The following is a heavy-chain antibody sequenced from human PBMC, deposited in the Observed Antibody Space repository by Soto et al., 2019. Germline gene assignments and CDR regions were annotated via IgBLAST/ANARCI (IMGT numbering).Heavy chain of an antibody. CDR2: ISGSGGST. Sequence: EMQLLESGGGLVQPGGYLRLSCAASGFTFSSFAMSWVRQAPVKGLDWVSAISGSGGSTYSADSVKGRFTISRDNSKNTLYLQMSSLRAEDTAVYYCARGFSAGKGSPPDFCGQGSLVTVSS. V-gene: IGHV3-23*01. CDR3: ARGFSAGKGSPPDF. CDR1: GFTFSSFA. J-gene: IGHJ4*02. D-gene: IGHD6-13*01.